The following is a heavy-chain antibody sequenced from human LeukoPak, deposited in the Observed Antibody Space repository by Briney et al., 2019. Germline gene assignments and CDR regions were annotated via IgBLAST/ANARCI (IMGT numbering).Heavy chain of an antibody. Sequence: ASVKVSCKASGYSFTGYYMHWVRQAPGQGLEWMGRINPNSGGTNYAQKFQGRVTMTRDTSISTAYMELSRLRSDDTAVYYCARGLPSLYYYDSSGYDAFDIWGQGTMVTVSS. V-gene: IGHV1-2*06. CDR1: GYSFTGYY. CDR3: ARGLPSLYYYDSSGYDAFDI. CDR2: INPNSGGT. D-gene: IGHD3-22*01. J-gene: IGHJ3*02.